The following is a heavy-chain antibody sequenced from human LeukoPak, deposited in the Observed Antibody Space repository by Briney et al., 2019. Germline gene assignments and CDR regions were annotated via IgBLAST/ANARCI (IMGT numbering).Heavy chain of an antibody. Sequence: SVTVSCKASGGTFSSYAISWVRQAPGQGLEWMGGIIPMFESANYAQKFQGRVTITADESTSTAYMELSSLRSEDTAVYYCAREVGGTGTTPEDPDYYYYMDVWGKGTTVAVPS. V-gene: IGHV1-69*13. D-gene: IGHD1-7*01. J-gene: IGHJ6*03. CDR2: IIPMFESA. CDR1: GGTFSSYA. CDR3: AREVGGTGTTPEDPDYYYYMDV.